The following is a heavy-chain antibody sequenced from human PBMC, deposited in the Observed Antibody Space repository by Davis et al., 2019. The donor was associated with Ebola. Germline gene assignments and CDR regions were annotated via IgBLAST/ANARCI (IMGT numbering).Heavy chain of an antibody. Sequence: MPGGSLRLSCTVSGGSVSSGSYYWSWIRQPPGKGLEWIGYIYYSGSTNYNPSLKSRVTISVDTSKNQFSLKLSSVTAADTAVYYCARAQFPTTSDHWGQGTLVTVSS. CDR2: IYYSGST. D-gene: IGHD1-1*01. CDR3: ARAQFPTTSDH. CDR1: GGSVSSGSYY. J-gene: IGHJ4*02. V-gene: IGHV4-61*01.